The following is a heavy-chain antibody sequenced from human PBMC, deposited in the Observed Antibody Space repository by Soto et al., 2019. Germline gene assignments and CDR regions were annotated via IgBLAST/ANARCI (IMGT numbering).Heavy chain of an antibody. CDR1: GDSVSSTSTA. CDR2: TYYRSKWYS. Sequence: SQTLSLTFAISGDSVSSTSTAWSWIRQSPSRGLEWLGRTYYRSKWYSDYAVSVKSRITINPDTSKNQFSLQLNSVTPEDTAVYYCARGSYYSGWVWGQGTLVTVYS. V-gene: IGHV6-1*01. J-gene: IGHJ4*02. D-gene: IGHD6-19*01. CDR3: ARGSYYSGWV.